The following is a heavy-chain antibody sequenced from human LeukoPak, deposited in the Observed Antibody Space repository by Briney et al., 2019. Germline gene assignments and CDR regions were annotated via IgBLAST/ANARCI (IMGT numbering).Heavy chain of an antibody. CDR3: ARFTYDDHGNNYYLDY. CDR2: IYTGGNIYYNT. CDR1: GGSISTYY. V-gene: IGHV4-4*07. D-gene: IGHD4-23*01. J-gene: IGHJ4*02. Sequence: SETLSLTCTVSGGSISTYYWSWIRQPAGKGLEWIGRIYTGGNIYYNTYYNPSLKSRVTMSVDTSKNQFSLKLSSVTAADTAVYYCARFTYDDHGNNYYLDYWGQGNLVTVSS.